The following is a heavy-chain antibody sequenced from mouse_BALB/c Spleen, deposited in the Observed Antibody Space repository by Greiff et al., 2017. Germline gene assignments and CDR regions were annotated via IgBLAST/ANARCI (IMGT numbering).Heavy chain of an antibody. CDR3: ARSLIYYGNYGAMDY. V-gene: IGHV1S132*01. CDR1: GYTFTSYW. D-gene: IGHD2-1*01. CDR2: IFPGTGTT. J-gene: IGHJ4*01. Sequence: LQESGAELVKPGASVKLSCKTSGYTFTSYWIQWVKQRPGQGLGWIGEIFPGTGTTYYNEKFKGKATLTIDTSSSTAYMQLSSLTSEDSAVYFCARSLIYYGNYGAMDYWGQGTSVTVSS.